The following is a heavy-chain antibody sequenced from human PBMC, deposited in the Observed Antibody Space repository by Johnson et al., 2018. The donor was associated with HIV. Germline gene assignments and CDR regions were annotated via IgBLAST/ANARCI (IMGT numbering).Heavy chain of an antibody. CDR2: ISYDGRNK. CDR1: GFTFSTYA. D-gene: IGHD3/OR15-3a*01. V-gene: IGHV3-30*04. J-gene: IGHJ3*02. CDR3: AKAGDWSDAFDI. Sequence: QVQLVESGGGVVQPGRSLRLSCAASGFTFSTYAMHWVRQAPGKGLEWVACISYDGRNKHYADSVKGRFTISRDNAKNTLYLQMNSLRAEDTAVYYCAKAGDWSDAFDIWGQGTMVTVSS.